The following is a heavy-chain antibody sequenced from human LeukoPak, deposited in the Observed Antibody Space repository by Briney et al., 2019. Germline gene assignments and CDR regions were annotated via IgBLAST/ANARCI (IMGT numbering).Heavy chain of an antibody. Sequence: GGSLRLSCAASGFTFSSYSMNWVRQAPGKGLEWVSSISSSSSYIYYADSVKGRFTISRDNAKNSLYLQMNSLRAEDTAVYYCAREYCSSTSCYGLDYWGQGTLVTVSS. J-gene: IGHJ4*02. CDR2: ISSSSSYI. CDR1: GFTFSSYS. V-gene: IGHV3-21*01. CDR3: AREYCSSTSCYGLDY. D-gene: IGHD2-2*01.